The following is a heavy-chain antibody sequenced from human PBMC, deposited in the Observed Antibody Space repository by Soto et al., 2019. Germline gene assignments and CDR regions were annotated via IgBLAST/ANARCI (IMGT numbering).Heavy chain of an antibody. J-gene: IGHJ3*01. CDR1: GFTFSNYW. CDR2: IKSDGSDK. Sequence: EVQLMESGGGLVQPGGSLTLSCAASGFTFSNYWMSWVRQPPGMGLEWVANIKSDGSDKYYVDSVTGRFTISRDNTKNPLSLQMNSLRDEDTAVYYCARDRYSSSLFDFWGQGTMVTVSS. D-gene: IGHD6-13*01. V-gene: IGHV3-7*03. CDR3: ARDRYSSSLFDF.